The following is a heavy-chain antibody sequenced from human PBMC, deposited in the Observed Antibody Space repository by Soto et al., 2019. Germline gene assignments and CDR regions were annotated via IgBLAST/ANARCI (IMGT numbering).Heavy chain of an antibody. J-gene: IGHJ6*02. CDR3: PTGYSGHEQLQSNYYYYGIDV. D-gene: IGHD5-12*01. CDR2: IKSKTAGGTP. Sequence: EGHLVESGGGLVKPGGSLRLSCAASGFTFSNAWMSWVRQTPGKGLELVGRIKSKTAGGTPDYAAPVKGRFTISRDDSKNTLYLQVNSVKTEDTVVYYCPTGYSGHEQLQSNYYYYGIDVWVQCTTVTVSS. CDR1: GFTFSNAW. V-gene: IGHV3-15*01.